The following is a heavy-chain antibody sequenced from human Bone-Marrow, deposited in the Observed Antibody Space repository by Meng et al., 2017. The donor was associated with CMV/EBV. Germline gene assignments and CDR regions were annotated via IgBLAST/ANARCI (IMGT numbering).Heavy chain of an antibody. V-gene: IGHV1-8*01. J-gene: IGHJ6*01. Sequence: ASVKVSCKASGYTFTSYDINWVRQATGQGLEWMGWMNPNSGNTGYAQKFQGRVTMTRNTSISTAYMELSSLRSEDTAVYYCARETRTDYDFWSGYDYYYGMDVWGQGTTVTGYS. CDR3: ARETRTDYDFWSGYDYYYGMDV. CDR2: MNPNSGNT. D-gene: IGHD3-3*01. CDR1: GYTFTSYD.